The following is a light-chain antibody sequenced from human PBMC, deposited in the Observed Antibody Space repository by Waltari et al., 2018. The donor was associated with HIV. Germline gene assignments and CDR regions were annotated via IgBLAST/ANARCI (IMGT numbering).Light chain of an antibody. CDR3: GTWDISLSVHVV. CDR2: DTT. V-gene: IGLV1-51*01. J-gene: IGLJ2*01. CDR1: SSNIGNNF. Sequence: QSVLTQPPSVSAAPGQKVTISCSGSSSNIGNNFVSWYQQLPGTAPKLLIYDTTKRPSGIPDLFSGSKSCTSATLGSTGLQTGDEADYYVGTWDISLSVHVVFGGGTKLTVL.